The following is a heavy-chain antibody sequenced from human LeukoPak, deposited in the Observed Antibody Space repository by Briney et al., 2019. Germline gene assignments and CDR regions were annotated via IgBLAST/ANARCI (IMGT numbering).Heavy chain of an antibody. CDR1: GYTFTSHD. D-gene: IGHD1-7*01. V-gene: IGHV1-69*13. CDR3: ARVFTNYEFDY. J-gene: IGHJ4*02. Sequence: ASVNVSCKASGYTFTSHDINWVRQATGQGLEWMGGIIPIFGTANYAQKFQGRVTITADESTSTAYMELSSLRSEDTAVYYCARVFTNYEFDYWGQGTLVTVSS. CDR2: IIPIFGTA.